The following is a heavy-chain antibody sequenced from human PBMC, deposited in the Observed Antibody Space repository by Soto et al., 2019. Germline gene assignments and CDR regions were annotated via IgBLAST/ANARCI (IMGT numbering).Heavy chain of an antibody. Sequence: ASVKVSCKTSGFTFISYDISWLRQAPGQGLEWMGWISAYSGDTNYAQRLQGRVTMTTDTSTSTAYMELRSLRSDDTAVYYCARVTDFGEYTYYFDYWGQGTLVTVSS. J-gene: IGHJ4*02. CDR3: ARVTDFGEYTYYFDY. D-gene: IGHD3-10*01. V-gene: IGHV1-18*01. CDR1: GFTFISYD. CDR2: ISAYSGDT.